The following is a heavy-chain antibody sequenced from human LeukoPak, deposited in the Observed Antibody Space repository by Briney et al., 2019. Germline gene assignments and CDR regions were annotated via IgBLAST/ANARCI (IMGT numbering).Heavy chain of an antibody. Sequence: GGSLRLSCAASGFIFTSYGMHWVRQAPGKGLEWVAFIQYDGTNKYYADSVKGRFTVSRDNSKNTLSLQMNSLRADDTSLYYCVKDIRRGDNYGYDQFAYWGQGTLVTVSS. CDR3: VKDIRRGDNYGYDQFAY. CDR2: IQYDGTNK. J-gene: IGHJ4*02. D-gene: IGHD5-18*01. CDR1: GFIFTSYG. V-gene: IGHV3-30*02.